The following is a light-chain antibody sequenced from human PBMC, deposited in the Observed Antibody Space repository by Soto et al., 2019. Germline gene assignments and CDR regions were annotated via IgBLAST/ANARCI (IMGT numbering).Light chain of an antibody. V-gene: IGKV1-5*01. Sequence: EIQMTQSASALSASVGDGVTITWRASQSITNYLNWYQHKPGQAPNLLIYDASNLDSGVPSRFSGSGSGTEFSLTISNLQPDDCATYYCQQYENYWTFGQGTKV. CDR3: QQYENYWT. J-gene: IGKJ1*01. CDR2: DAS. CDR1: QSITNY.